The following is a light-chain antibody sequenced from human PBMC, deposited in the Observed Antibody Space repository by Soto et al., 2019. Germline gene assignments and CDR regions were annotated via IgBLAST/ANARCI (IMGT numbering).Light chain of an antibody. CDR3: VLYMGSGIWV. J-gene: IGLJ3*02. V-gene: IGLV8-61*01. CDR1: SGSVSANYY. CDR2: NTN. Sequence: QTVVTQEASLSVSPGTTVTLTCGLSSGSVSANYYPSWYQQTPGQAPRTLIYNTNTRSSGVPDRFSGSILGNKAALTITGAQADDDSDYCCVLYMGSGIWVFGGGTKLTVL.